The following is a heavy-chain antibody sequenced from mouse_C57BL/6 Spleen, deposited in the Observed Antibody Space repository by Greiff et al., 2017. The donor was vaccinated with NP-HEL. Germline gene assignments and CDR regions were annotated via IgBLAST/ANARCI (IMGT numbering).Heavy chain of an antibody. CDR2: IYPSDSET. CDR1: GYTFTSYW. D-gene: IGHD3-2*02. Sequence: QVQLQQPGAELVRPGSSVKLSCKASGYTFTSYWMDWVKQRPGQGLEWIGNIYPSDSETHYNQKFKDKATLTVDKSSSTAYMQLSSLTSEDSAVYYCARGSSGAMDDWGQGTSVTVSS. CDR3: ARGSSGAMDD. V-gene: IGHV1-61*01. J-gene: IGHJ4*01.